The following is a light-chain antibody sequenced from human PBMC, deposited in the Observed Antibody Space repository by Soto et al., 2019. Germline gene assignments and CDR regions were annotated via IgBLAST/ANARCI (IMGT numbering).Light chain of an antibody. CDR3: QQYYSTPHT. Sequence: DIVMTQSPDSLDVSLGERATINCKSSQSVLYSSNNKNYLAWYQQKPGQTPNLLIYWASTRESGVPDRFSGSGSGTDFTLTISSLQAEDVAVYYCQQYYSTPHTFGQGTRLEIK. J-gene: IGKJ2*01. V-gene: IGKV4-1*01. CDR2: WAS. CDR1: QSVLYSSNNKNY.